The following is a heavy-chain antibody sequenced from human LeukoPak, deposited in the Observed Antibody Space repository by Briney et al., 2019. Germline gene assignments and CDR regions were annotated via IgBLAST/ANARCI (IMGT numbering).Heavy chain of an antibody. CDR1: GVSVSNGNYY. Sequence: SETLSLTCTVSGVSVSNGNYYWSWLRQPPGKALEWIGYIYYSGSTYYNPSLEGRVTISVDTSKNQFSAKLSSVTTADTAVYYCARSQNYYGSGDYWSQGTLVTVSS. CDR2: IYYSGST. CDR3: ARSQNYYGSGDY. D-gene: IGHD3-10*01. V-gene: IGHV4-61*01. J-gene: IGHJ4*02.